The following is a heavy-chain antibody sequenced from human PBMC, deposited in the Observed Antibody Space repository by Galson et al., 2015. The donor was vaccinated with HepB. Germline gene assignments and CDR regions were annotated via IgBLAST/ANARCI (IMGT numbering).Heavy chain of an antibody. CDR3: ARDFPSRVLQWFSES. CDR2: IDTDGGGT. CDR1: GYTFTAYY. D-gene: IGHD3-3*01. Sequence: SVKVSCKASGYTFTAYYMHWFRQAPGQGLEWMGWIDTDGGGTNYAQKFQGRVAMTRDTSIDTAYMELSGLTSDDTATYYCARDFPSRVLQWFSESWGQGTLVTVSS. J-gene: IGHJ5*02. V-gene: IGHV1-2*02.